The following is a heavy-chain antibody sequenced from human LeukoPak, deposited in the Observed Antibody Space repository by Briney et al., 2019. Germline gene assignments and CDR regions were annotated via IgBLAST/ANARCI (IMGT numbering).Heavy chain of an antibody. J-gene: IGHJ4*02. V-gene: IGHV1-8*01. CDR2: MNPNSGNT. D-gene: IGHD5-12*01. CDR1: GYTFTSCD. Sequence: ASVKVSCKASGYTFTSCDINWVRQATGQGLEWMGWMNPNSGNTGYAQKFQGRVTMTRNTSISTAYMELSSLRSEDTAVYYCARGTAVATILYWGQGTLVAVSS. CDR3: ARGTAVATILY.